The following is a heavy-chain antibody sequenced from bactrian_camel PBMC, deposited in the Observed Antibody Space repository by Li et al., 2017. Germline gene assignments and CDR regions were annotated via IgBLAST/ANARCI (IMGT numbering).Heavy chain of an antibody. D-gene: IGHD4*01. J-gene: IGHJ4*01. Sequence: HVQLVESGGGSVQAGGSLRLSCVATGNAYSRKCMSWFRQSPGKEREGVAVQSIGGRTDYIGPVKGRFLISLDSARNTLYLQMDSLKPEDTGMYYCAANDYDGDWWNSDHYKYWGQGTQVTVS. CDR1: GNAYSRKC. V-gene: IGHV3S53*01. CDR3: AANDYDGDWWNSDHYKY. CDR2: QSIGGRT.